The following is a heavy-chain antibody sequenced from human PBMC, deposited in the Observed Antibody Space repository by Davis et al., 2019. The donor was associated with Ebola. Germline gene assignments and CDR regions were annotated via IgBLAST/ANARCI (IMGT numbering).Heavy chain of an antibody. Sequence: GESLKISCAASGFTFSSFSMFWVRQAPGKGLEWVAIISYDETDKLYADSVKGRFTISRDNSKNTVYLQLNSLRTDDTAVYYCARASELSYGSGTYYNAIDYWGQGALVSVSS. J-gene: IGHJ4*02. V-gene: IGHV3-30*04. CDR3: ARASELSYGSGTYYNAIDY. CDR1: GFTFSSFS. D-gene: IGHD3-10*01. CDR2: ISYDETDK.